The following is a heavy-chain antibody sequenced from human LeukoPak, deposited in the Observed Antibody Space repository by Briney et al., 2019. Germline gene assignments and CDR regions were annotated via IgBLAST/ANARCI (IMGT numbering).Heavy chain of an antibody. CDR3: ARIAVAGPDFDY. CDR1: GFTFSSYA. D-gene: IGHD6-19*01. J-gene: IGHJ4*02. V-gene: IGHV3-30*04. Sequence: PGGSLRLSCAASGFTFSSYAMHWVRQAPGKGLEWVAVISYDGSNKYYADSVKGRLTISRDNSKNTLYLQMNSLRAEDTAVYYCARIAVAGPDFDYWGQGTLVTVSS. CDR2: ISYDGSNK.